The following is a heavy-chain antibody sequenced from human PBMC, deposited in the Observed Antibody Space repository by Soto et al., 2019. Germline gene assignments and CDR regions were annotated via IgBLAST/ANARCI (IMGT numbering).Heavy chain of an antibody. J-gene: IGHJ3*02. D-gene: IGHD2-15*01. Sequence: QVQLQESGPGLVRPSETLSLTCTVSGASITTYSWNWIRQSPGKGLEWIGNVFYSVSSDSDPSLKSGVTVSVDTSKTPVSLSLRSVTAADTAVSYCARRGRQCSDFLSRPQVVGGFDIWGQGTPVTVSS. CDR1: GASITTYS. CDR3: ARRGRQCSDFLSRPQVVGGFDI. V-gene: IGHV4-59*01. CDR2: VFYSVSS.